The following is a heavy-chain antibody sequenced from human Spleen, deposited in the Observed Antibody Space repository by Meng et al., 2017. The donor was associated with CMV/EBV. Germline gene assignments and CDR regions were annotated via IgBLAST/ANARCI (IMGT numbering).Heavy chain of an antibody. D-gene: IGHD6-13*01. CDR3: ARAAIADTFDY. J-gene: IGHJ4*02. V-gene: IGHV4-30-4*08. CDR2: IYYSGST. CDR1: GGSISSGDYY. Sequence: HGQLQDAGPGLVKPSQTLSLTCTVSGGSISSGDYYWSWIRQPPGKGLEWIGYIYYSGSTYYNPSLKSRVTISVDTSKNQFSLKLSSVTAADTAVYYCARAAIADTFDYWGQGTLVTVSS.